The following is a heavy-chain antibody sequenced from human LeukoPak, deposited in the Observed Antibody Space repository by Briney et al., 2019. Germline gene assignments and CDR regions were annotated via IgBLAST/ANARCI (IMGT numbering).Heavy chain of an antibody. CDR1: GGSISSSSYY. V-gene: IGHV4-39*07. CDR3: ARVGMVRGVILGRFDY. CDR2: IYYSGST. D-gene: IGHD3-10*01. Sequence: SETLSLTCTVSGGSISSSSYYWGWIRQPPGEGLEWIGSIYYSGSTYYNPSLKSRVTISVDTSKNQFSLKLSSVTAADTAVYYCARVGMVRGVILGRFDYWGQGTLVTVSS. J-gene: IGHJ4*02.